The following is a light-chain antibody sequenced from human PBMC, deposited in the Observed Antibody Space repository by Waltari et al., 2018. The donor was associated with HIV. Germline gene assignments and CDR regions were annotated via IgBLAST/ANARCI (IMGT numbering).Light chain of an antibody. CDR3: QVWDSSSDHPV. CDR2: YDS. V-gene: IGLV3-21*04. J-gene: IGLJ1*01. Sequence: SYVLTQPPSVSVAPGKTARITCGGNNIGSKSVHWYQQKPGQAPVLVIDYDSDRPSGIPVRFSGSNSENTATLTISRVEAGDEADYYCQVWDSSSDHPVFGTGTKVTVL. CDR1: NIGSKS.